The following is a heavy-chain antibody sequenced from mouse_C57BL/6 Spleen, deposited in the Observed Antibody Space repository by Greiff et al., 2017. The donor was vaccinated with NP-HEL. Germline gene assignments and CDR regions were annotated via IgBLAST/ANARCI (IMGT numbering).Heavy chain of an antibody. V-gene: IGHV2-5*01. CDR3: AKNLGRPTHWYFDV. CDR2: IWRGGST. Sequence: VQLVESGPGLVQPSQSLSITCTVSGFSLTSYGVHWVRQSPGKGLEWLGVIWRGGSTDYNAAFMSRLSITKDNSKSQVFFKMNSLQADDTAIYYCAKNLGRPTHWYFDVWGTGTTVTVSS. J-gene: IGHJ1*03. CDR1: GFSLTSYG.